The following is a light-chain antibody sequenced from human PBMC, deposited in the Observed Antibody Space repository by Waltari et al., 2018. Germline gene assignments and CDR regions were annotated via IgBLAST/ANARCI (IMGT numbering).Light chain of an antibody. CDR3: QSYDSSLSAYYV. CDR2: GNS. Sequence: QSVLTQPPSVSGAPGQRLTISFTGSISNIGAGSDVNWSQQLQGTATKLLIYGNSNRPSGVPDRFSGSKSGTSASLAITGLQAEDEADYYCQSYDSSLSAYYVFGTGTKVTVL. V-gene: IGLV1-40*01. CDR1: ISNIGAGSD. J-gene: IGLJ1*01.